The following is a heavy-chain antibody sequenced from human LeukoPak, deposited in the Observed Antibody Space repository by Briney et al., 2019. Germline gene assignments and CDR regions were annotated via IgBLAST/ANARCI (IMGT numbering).Heavy chain of an antibody. V-gene: IGHV4-59*11. CDR3: ARYYDFWSGYSEGNWFDP. CDR1: GGSISSHY. CDR2: FYYRWSP. Sequence: SETLSLTCTVSGGSISSHYWSWIPQPPGKVLEWIGYFYYRWSPNYSPSLKCRVNISEDTSKNQFSLKLSSVTAADTAVYYCARYYDFWSGYSEGNWFDPWGQGTLVTVSS. J-gene: IGHJ5*02. D-gene: IGHD3-3*01.